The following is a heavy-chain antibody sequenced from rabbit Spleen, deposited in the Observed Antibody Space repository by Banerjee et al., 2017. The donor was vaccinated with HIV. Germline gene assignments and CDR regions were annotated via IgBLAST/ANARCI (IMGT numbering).Heavy chain of an antibody. CDR2: IDTYDGDT. Sequence: EQLLESGGGLVKPEGSLKLSCTASGFSFSNKAVMCWVRQAPGKGLEWIACIDTYDGDTDYANWPKGRFTISKTSSTTVTLRMTSLTAADTATYFCARNYVNAFDPWGPGTLVTVS. CDR1: GFSFSNKAV. D-gene: IGHD1-1*01. V-gene: IGHV1S45*01. CDR3: ARNYVNAFDP. J-gene: IGHJ2*01.